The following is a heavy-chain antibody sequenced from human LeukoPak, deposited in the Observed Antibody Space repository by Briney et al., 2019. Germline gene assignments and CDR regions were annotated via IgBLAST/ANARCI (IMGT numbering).Heavy chain of an antibody. V-gene: IGHV3-23*01. CDR1: GFTFSTYA. CDR3: AKGPYYYDSSGYSRRWFDP. J-gene: IGHJ5*02. D-gene: IGHD3-22*01. CDR2: ISDSGGRT. Sequence: GGSLRLSCAASGFTFSTYAMTWVRQAPGKGLEWASAISDSGGRTYYADSVKGRFTISRDNSKNTLYLQMNSLRAEDTAVYYCAKGPYYYDSSGYSRRWFDPWGQGTLVTVSS.